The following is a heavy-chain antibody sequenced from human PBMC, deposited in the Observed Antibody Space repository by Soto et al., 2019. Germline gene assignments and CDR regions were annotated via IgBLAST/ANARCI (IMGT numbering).Heavy chain of an antibody. CDR3: ARGALGRVYYFDY. V-gene: IGHV1-69*13. Sequence: GASVKVSCKASGGTFNSYAITWVRQAPGQGLEWMGWIIPIIGTPNHAQKFKGRVTITADESTSTAYMELSSLRSEDTAVYYCARGALGRVYYFDYWGHGTLVTVS. D-gene: IGHD7-27*01. CDR2: IIPIIGTP. J-gene: IGHJ4*01. CDR1: GGTFNSYA.